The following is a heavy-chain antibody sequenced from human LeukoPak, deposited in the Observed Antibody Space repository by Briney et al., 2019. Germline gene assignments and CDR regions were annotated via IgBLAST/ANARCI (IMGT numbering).Heavy chain of an antibody. CDR1: GSTFSSYG. CDR2: IRYDGSNK. V-gene: IGHV3-30*02. J-gene: IGHJ4*02. CDR3: AKDLREGYYDSSGTFDY. D-gene: IGHD3-22*01. Sequence: GGSLRLSCAASGSTFSSYGMHWVRQAPGKGLVWVAFIRYDGSNKYYAECVKGRLTISRENSKNTLYLQMNSLRAEDTAVYYCAKDLREGYYDSSGTFDYWGQGTLVSVSS.